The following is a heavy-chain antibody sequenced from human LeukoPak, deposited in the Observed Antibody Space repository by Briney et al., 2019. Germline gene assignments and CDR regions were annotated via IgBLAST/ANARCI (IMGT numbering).Heavy chain of an antibody. CDR2: IYSSGST. V-gene: IGHV3-53*01. CDR3: ARDLYGVSHDY. D-gene: IGHD4-17*01. J-gene: IGHJ4*02. CDR1: GFTVSSNY. Sequence: GGSLRLSCAASGFTVSSNYMNWVRQAPGKGLKWVSVIYSSGSTYYADSVKGRFTISRDNSKNTLYLQMNSLRAEDTAVYYCARDLYGVSHDYWGQGTLVTVSS.